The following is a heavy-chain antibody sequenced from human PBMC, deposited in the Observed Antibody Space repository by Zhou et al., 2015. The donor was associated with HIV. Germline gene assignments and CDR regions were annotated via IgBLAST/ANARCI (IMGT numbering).Heavy chain of an antibody. J-gene: IGHJ6*02. V-gene: IGHV1-69*08. D-gene: IGHD2-2*01. CDR3: ARDADIVVVPAAQAVAESFFHYYYGMDV. Sequence: QVQLVQSGAEVKKPGSSVKVSCKASGGTFSNYTISWVRQAPGHGLEWMGRIIPILGIADYAQKFQGRVTITADTSTSTAYMELNSLRSEDTAIYYCARDADIVVVPAAQAVAESFFHYYYGMDVWGQGTTVTVSS. CDR2: IIPILGIA. CDR1: GGTFSNYT.